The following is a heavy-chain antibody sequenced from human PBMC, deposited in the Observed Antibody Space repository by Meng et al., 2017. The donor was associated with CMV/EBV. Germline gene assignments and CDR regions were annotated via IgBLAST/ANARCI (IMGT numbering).Heavy chain of an antibody. J-gene: IGHJ5*02. CDR3: ARDSIAARPGWFDP. D-gene: IGHD6-6*01. CDR1: GFTFSSYC. CDR2: INSDGSRT. Sequence: APGFTFSSYCMHWVRRGPGKGLVWVSRINSDGSRTGYADSVKGRFTISRDNAKNTLYLQMNSLRAEDTAVYYCARDSIAARPGWFDPWGQGTLVTVSS. V-gene: IGHV3-74*01.